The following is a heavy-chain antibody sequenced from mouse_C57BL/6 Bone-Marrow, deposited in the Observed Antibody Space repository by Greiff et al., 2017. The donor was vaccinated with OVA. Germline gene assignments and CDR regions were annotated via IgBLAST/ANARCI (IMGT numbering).Heavy chain of an antibody. Sequence: QVHVKQSGAELARPGASVKLSCKASGYTFTSYGISWVKQRTGQGLEWIGEIYPRSGNTYYNEKFKGKATLTADKSSSTAYMELRSLTSEDSAVYFCERFRWLLLTYCYFDVWGTGTTVTVSS. CDR1: GYTFTSYG. D-gene: IGHD2-3*01. V-gene: IGHV1-81*01. CDR2: IYPRSGNT. CDR3: ERFRWLLLTYCYFDV. J-gene: IGHJ1*03.